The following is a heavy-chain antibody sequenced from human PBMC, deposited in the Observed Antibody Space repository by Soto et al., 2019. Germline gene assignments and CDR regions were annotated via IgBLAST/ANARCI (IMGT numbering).Heavy chain of an antibody. Sequence: EVQLVESGGGLIQPGGSLRLSCAASGFIVSGDYMSWVRQAPGKGLEWVSVIYPGGNTYYADSVKGRFTFSRDNSKNTLYLQMNSLRVEDTAVYYCARAYGGNPALFDPWGQGTLVTVSS. CDR3: ARAYGGNPALFDP. V-gene: IGHV3-53*01. D-gene: IGHD4-17*01. CDR1: GFIVSGDY. CDR2: IYPGGNT. J-gene: IGHJ5*02.